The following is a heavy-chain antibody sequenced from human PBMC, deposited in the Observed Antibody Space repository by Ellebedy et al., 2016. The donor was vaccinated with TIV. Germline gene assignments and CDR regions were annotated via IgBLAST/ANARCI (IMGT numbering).Heavy chain of an antibody. CDR3: ARRYYDSSGYLDFDY. D-gene: IGHD3-22*01. Sequence: SETLSLTCTVSGGSISSYYWSWIRQPPGKGLEWIGFISYSGGTRFHPSLKSRITMSLDTSKNQFSLNLNSVTTADTAVYYCARRYYDSSGYLDFDYWGQGTLVTVSS. V-gene: IGHV4-59*01. J-gene: IGHJ4*02. CDR1: GGSISSYY. CDR2: ISYSGGT.